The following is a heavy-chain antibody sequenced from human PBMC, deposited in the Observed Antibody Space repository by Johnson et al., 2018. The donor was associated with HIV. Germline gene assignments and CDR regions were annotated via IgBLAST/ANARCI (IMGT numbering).Heavy chain of an antibody. V-gene: IGHV3-13*01. CDR1: GFTFSSYD. CDR2: LGTAGDT. J-gene: IGHJ3*02. Sequence: VRLVESGGGLVQPGGSLRLSCAASGFTFSSYDMHWVRQATGKGLEWVSALGTAGDTYYPGSVKGRFTISRENAKNSLYLQMNSLRAGDTAVYYCARVWEGAFDIWGQGTMVTVSS. CDR3: ARVWEGAFDI. D-gene: IGHD1-26*01.